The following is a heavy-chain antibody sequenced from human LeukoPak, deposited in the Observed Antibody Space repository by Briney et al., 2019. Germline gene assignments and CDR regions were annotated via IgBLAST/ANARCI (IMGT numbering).Heavy chain of an antibody. V-gene: IGHV3-13*01. D-gene: IGHD5/OR15-5a*01. J-gene: IGHJ4*02. CDR1: GFTFSSYD. Sequence: GGSLRHSCAASGFTFSSYDMHWVRQATGKGLEWVSAIGTAGDTYYPGSVKGRFTISRENAKNSLYLQVNSLRAGDTAVYYCARDASGGLLDYWGQGTLVTVSS. CDR2: IGTAGDT. CDR3: ARDASGGLLDY.